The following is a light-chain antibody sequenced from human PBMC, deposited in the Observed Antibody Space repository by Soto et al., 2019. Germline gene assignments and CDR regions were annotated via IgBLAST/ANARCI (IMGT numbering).Light chain of an antibody. CDR2: DTS. CDR1: RSVENY. Sequence: EIVLTQSPATLSLSPGERAPLSCRAVRSVENYLAWFQQKRGQAPRLLIYDTSNRAAGIPDRFSGSGSGTDFTLTISSLEPEDFAVYYCHQRYIWPPLTFGGGTKVEIK. V-gene: IGKV3-11*01. CDR3: HQRYIWPPLT. J-gene: IGKJ4*01.